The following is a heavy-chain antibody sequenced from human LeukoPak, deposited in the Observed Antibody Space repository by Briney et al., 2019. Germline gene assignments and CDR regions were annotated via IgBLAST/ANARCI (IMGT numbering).Heavy chain of an antibody. CDR2: MYYSGST. D-gene: IGHD1-26*01. Sequence: SETLSLTCTVSRGSICSTSYYWGWIRQPPGKGLEWIGCMYYSGSTNYNPSLRSRVTMSVDTSKNQFSLKLTSVTAADTAVYHCARAVGTVGATQSYYFDYWGQGTLVTVSS. J-gene: IGHJ4*02. V-gene: IGHV4-39*01. CDR1: RGSICSTSYY. CDR3: ARAVGTVGATQSYYFDY.